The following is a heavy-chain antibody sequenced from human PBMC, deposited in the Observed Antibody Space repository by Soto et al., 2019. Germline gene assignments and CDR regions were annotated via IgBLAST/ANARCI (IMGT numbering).Heavy chain of an antibody. CDR2: IHFSGST. J-gene: IGHJ4*02. V-gene: IGHV4-61*03. Sequence: SETLSLTCAVSGGSVTSGSYYWSWIRQPPGKGLEWIGNIHFSGSTHYNSSLKSRVTISIDTSKNHFSLNVTSVTAADTAVYYCARESFGTSLFDYWGQGALVTVSS. D-gene: IGHD1-7*01. CDR3: ARESFGTSLFDY. CDR1: GGSVTSGSYY.